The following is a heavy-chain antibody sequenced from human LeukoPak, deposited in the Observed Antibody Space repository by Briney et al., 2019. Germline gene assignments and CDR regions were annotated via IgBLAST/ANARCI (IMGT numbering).Heavy chain of an antibody. CDR1: GYTFTGYY. Sequence: ASVEVSCKASGYTFTGYYMHWVRQAPGQGLEWMGWINPNSGGTNYAQKFQGRVTMTRDTSISTAYMELSRLRSDDTAVYYCARNELYYYYYMDVWGKGTTVTVSS. CDR3: ARNELYYYYYMDV. J-gene: IGHJ6*03. D-gene: IGHD1-1*01. V-gene: IGHV1-2*02. CDR2: INPNSGGT.